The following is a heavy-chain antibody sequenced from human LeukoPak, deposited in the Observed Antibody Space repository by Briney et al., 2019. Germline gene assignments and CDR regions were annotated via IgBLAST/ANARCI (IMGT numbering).Heavy chain of an antibody. CDR2: INADGSRT. CDR3: ARVSRGNYYFDY. V-gene: IGHV3-74*01. CDR1: GFTFSSYG. J-gene: IGHJ4*02. Sequence: PGGSLRLSCAASGFTFSSYGMHWVRQAPGKGLEWVSRINADGSRTDSVEGRFTISRDNAKNTLYLQMNSLRAEDTAVYYCARVSRGNYYFDYWGPGTLVTVSS.